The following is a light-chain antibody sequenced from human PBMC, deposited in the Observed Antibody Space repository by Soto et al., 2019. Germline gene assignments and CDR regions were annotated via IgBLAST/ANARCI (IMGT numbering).Light chain of an antibody. V-gene: IGKV1-5*01. J-gene: IGKJ1*01. Sequence: DIQITQSPSTLSATVGDRVTITCRASQSISTWLAWYQQKPGKAPKLLIYDASSLEVGVPSRFSGSGSRTEFTLTISSLQPDDYGTYYCQQYYDFRTFGQGTKVDI. CDR2: DAS. CDR1: QSISTW. CDR3: QQYYDFRT.